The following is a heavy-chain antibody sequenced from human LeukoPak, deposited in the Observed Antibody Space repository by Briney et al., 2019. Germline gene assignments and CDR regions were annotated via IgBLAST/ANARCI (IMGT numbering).Heavy chain of an antibody. CDR1: EFVFSDYY. V-gene: IGHV3-11*01. CDR3: AREMGGDYGSGTFFDL. D-gene: IGHD3-10*01. J-gene: IGHJ4*02. Sequence: GGSLKLSCAASEFVFSDYYMSWVRQAPGKGLEWVSYISSGGDTKYYADSVKGRFTISRDNAKNSLYLQMNNLRAEDTAVYYCAREMGGDYGSGTFFDLWGQGNMVTVSS. CDR2: ISSGGDTK.